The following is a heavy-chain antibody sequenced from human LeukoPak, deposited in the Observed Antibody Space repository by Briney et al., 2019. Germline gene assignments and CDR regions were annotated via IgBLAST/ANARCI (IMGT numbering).Heavy chain of an antibody. CDR3: AKNLPYGSGSYNGMDV. V-gene: IGHV3-23*01. D-gene: IGHD3-10*01. J-gene: IGHJ6*04. Sequence: GGSLSPSCAASGFSFNSYALSWVRQAPGKGLEWVSAMSGGGGSTDYADSVKGRFTISRDNSKNTLYLQMNSLRAEDTAVYYCAKNLPYGSGSYNGMDVWGKGTTVTVSS. CDR2: MSGGGGST. CDR1: GFSFNSYA.